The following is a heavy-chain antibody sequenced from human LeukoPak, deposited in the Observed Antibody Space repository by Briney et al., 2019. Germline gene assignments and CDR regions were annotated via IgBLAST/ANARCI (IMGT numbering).Heavy chain of an antibody. CDR3: AREWRMAVRSFRDYYGMDV. J-gene: IGHJ6*02. CDR1: GFTLCSSY. D-gene: IGHD5-24*01. Sequence: GGSLRLSCAISGFTLCSSYMSWVRQAPGKGLEWISVVYSGGATYYADSVKGRFTISRDNSKNTLYLQMSSLRADDTAVYFCAREWRMAVRSFRDYYGMDVWGQGTTVTVSS. CDR2: VYSGGAT. V-gene: IGHV3-53*01.